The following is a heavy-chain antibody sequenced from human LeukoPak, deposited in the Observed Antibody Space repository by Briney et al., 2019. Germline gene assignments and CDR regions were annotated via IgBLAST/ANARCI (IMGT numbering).Heavy chain of an antibody. CDR2: ISSSSSTI. D-gene: IGHD3-3*01. CDR3: ARSKRGDYDFWSGYYPFDY. CDR1: GFTFSSYS. Sequence: PGGSLRLSCAASGFTFSSYSMNWVRRAPGKGLEWVSYISSSSSTIYYADSVKGRFTISRDNAKNSLYLQMNSLRAEDTAVYYCARSKRGDYDFWSGYYPFDYWGQGTLVTVSS. V-gene: IGHV3-48*01. J-gene: IGHJ4*02.